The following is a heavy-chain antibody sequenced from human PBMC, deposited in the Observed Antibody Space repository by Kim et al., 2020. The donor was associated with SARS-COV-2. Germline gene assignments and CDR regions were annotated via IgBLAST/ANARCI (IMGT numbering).Heavy chain of an antibody. V-gene: IGHV3-23*01. CDR3: AKDHGYDYVWGRTNWFDP. D-gene: IGHD3-16*01. CDR1: GFTFSSYA. CDR2: ISGSGGST. J-gene: IGHJ5*02. Sequence: GGSLRLSCAASGFTFSSYAMSWVRQAPGKGLEWVSAISGSGGSTYYADSVKGRFTISRDNSKNTLYLQMNSLRAEDTAVYYCAKDHGYDYVWGRTNWFDPWGQGTLVTVSS.